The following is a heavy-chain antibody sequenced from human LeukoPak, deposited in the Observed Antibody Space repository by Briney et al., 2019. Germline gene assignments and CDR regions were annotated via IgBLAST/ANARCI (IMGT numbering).Heavy chain of an antibody. CDR2: IKQDGSEK. J-gene: IGHJ4*02. CDR3: ARGTGDFGY. V-gene: IGHV3-7*03. D-gene: IGHD7-27*01. Sequence: GGSLRLSCVASGFTFSSYWMSWVRQAPGKGLEWVANIKQDGSEKYYVDSVKGRFTISRDNTKNSLYLQMNSLRVEDTAVYYCARGTGDFGYWGQGTLVTVSS. CDR1: GFTFSSYW.